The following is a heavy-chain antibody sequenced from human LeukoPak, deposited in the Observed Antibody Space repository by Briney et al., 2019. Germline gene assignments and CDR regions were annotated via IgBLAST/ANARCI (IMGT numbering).Heavy chain of an antibody. J-gene: IGHJ3*02. Sequence: GGSLRLSCAASRFTFSSYAMSWVRQAPGKGLEWVSVISATDGSTYYADSVKGRFTISRDNSKNTLYLQMNSLRAEDTALYYCARTRDSSGYRDAFDIWGQGTMVTVSS. CDR2: ISATDGST. CDR1: RFTFSSYA. D-gene: IGHD3-22*01. CDR3: ARTRDSSGYRDAFDI. V-gene: IGHV3-23*01.